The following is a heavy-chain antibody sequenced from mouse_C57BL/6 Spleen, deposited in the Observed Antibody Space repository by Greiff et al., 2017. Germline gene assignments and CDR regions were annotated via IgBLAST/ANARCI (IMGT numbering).Heavy chain of an antibody. CDR2: IDPNSGGT. V-gene: IGHV1-72*01. D-gene: IGHD2-4*01. J-gene: IGHJ1*03. CDR3: ARSDYDYDDGYWYFDV. CDR1: GYTFTSYW. Sequence: QVQLQQPVAELVKPGASVKLSCKASGYTFTSYWMHWVKQRPGRGLEWIGRIDPNSGGTKYNEQFKSKATLTVDKPSSTAYMQLSSLTSEDSAVYYCARSDYDYDDGYWYFDVWGTGTTVTVSS.